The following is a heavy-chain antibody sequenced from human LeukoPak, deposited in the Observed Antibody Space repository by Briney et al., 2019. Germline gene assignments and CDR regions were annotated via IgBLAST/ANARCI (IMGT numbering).Heavy chain of an antibody. J-gene: IGHJ4*02. CDR3: ARDRSRPHDYPY. CDR1: GFTFSSYS. V-gene: IGHV3-21*01. Sequence: GGSLRLSCAASGFTFSSYSMNWVRQAPGKGLEWVSSISSSSGYIYYADSVKGRFTISRDNAKNSLYLQMNSLRAEDTAVYYCARDRSRPHDYPYWGQGTLVTVSS. CDR2: ISSSSGYI. D-gene: IGHD4-11*01.